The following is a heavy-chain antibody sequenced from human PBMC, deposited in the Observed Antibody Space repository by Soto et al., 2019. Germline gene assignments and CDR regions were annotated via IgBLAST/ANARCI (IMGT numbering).Heavy chain of an antibody. D-gene: IGHD3-22*01. CDR2: IIPIFGTA. J-gene: IGHJ5*02. Sequence: SVKVSCKASGGTFSSYAISWVRQAPGQGLEWMGGIIPIFGTANYAQKFQGRVTITADESTSTAYMELSSLRSEDTAVYYCARDKGRYYYDRSGYEPNWFDHWGQGTLVTVSS. CDR1: GGTFSSYA. V-gene: IGHV1-69*13. CDR3: ARDKGRYYYDRSGYEPNWFDH.